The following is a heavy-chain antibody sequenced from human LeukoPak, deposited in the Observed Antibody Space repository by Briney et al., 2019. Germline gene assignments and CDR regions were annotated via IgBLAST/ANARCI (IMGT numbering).Heavy chain of an antibody. D-gene: IGHD6-13*01. Sequence: GGSLRLSCAASEFTFSSYWMSWVRQAPGKGLEWVANIKQDGSEKYYVDSVKGRFTISRDNAKNSLYLQMNSLRAEDTAVYYCARSRSPHSSSWYLPMKKSYYFDYWGQGTLVTVSS. CDR3: ARSRSPHSSSWYLPMKKSYYFDY. V-gene: IGHV3-7*01. CDR1: EFTFSSYW. CDR2: IKQDGSEK. J-gene: IGHJ4*02.